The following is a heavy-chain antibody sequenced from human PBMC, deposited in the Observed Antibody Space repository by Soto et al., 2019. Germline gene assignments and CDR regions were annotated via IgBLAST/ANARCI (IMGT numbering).Heavy chain of an antibody. Sequence: SCKASGGTFSSYAISWVRQAPGKGLEWVAFTTSHSYGGTTDYAASVKGRFTISRDDSKSIAYLQMNSLQIADTAIYYCARDGDYYGMDVWGQGTTVTVSS. CDR1: GGTFSSYA. CDR2: TTSHSYGGTT. CDR3: ARDGDYYGMDV. V-gene: IGHV3-49*04. D-gene: IGHD3-3*01. J-gene: IGHJ6*02.